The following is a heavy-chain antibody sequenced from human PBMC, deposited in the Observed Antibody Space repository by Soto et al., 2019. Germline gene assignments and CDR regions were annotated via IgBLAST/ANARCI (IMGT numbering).Heavy chain of an antibody. CDR1: GDSMSSSDYY. Sequence: QLQLHESGPGLVKPSETLSLTCAVSGDSMSSSDYYWGWIRQPPGKGLEWIGRIYYSGSTYYNPSLQSRVAISVDTSKHQFSLKLKSVTAADTAIYYCARRTVNIRTFYSGLKTHCFDYWGQGAPVTVSS. J-gene: IGHJ4*02. CDR2: IYYSGST. V-gene: IGHV4-39*01. D-gene: IGHD6-19*01. CDR3: ARRTVNIRTFYSGLKTHCFDY.